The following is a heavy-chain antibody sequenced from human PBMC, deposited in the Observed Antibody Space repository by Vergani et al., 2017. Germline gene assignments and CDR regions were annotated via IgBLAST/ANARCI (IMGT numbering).Heavy chain of an antibody. CDR3: AREGYCTNGVCFTLFDV. V-gene: IGHV4-38-2*02. CDR2: IYHTGSA. J-gene: IGHJ4*02. Sequence: QVQLLESGPGLLKPSETLSLTCSVSGYSITSGYYWGWIRQPPGRGLEWIGSIYHTGSAYYNPSLKSRVTVSVDTSMNQVSLNPRSVTAADTAVYYCAREGYCTNGVCFTLFDVWGQGALVTVSS. D-gene: IGHD2-8*01. CDR1: GYSITSGYY.